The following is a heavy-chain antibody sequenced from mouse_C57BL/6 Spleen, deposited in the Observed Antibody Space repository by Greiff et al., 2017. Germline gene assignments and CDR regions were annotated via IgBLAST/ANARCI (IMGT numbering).Heavy chain of an antibody. CDR3: ARGVYGSRGEDCFDY. Sequence: LQESGAELVKPGASVKISCKASGYAFSSYWMNWVTQRPGKGLEWIGQIYPGDGDTNYNGKFTGKATLTADKSSSTAYMQLSSLTSDDSAVYFGARGVYGSRGEDCFDYWGQGTTLTVSS. J-gene: IGHJ2*01. V-gene: IGHV1-80*01. CDR2: IYPGDGDT. CDR1: GYAFSSYW. D-gene: IGHD1-1*01.